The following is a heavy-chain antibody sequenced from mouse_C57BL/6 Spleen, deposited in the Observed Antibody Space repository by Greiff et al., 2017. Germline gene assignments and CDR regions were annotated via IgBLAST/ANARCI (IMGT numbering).Heavy chain of an antibody. D-gene: IGHD2-4*01. J-gene: IGHJ2*01. CDR3: ARWAYDYDPYYFDY. Sequence: VQLQQSGPGLVAPSQSLSITCTVSGFSLTSYAISWVRQPPGKGLEWLGVIWTGGGTNYNSALKSRLSISKDNSKSQVFLKMNSLQTDDTARYYCARWAYDYDPYYFDYWGQGTTLTVSS. V-gene: IGHV2-9-1*01. CDR2: IWTGGGT. CDR1: GFSLTSYA.